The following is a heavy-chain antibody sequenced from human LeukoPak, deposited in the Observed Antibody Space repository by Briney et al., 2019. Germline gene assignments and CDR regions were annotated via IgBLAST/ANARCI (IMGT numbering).Heavy chain of an antibody. CDR2: ISGSGGST. V-gene: IGHV3-23*01. D-gene: IGHD2-2*01. CDR3: AKDIVVVPAAIDGADY. Sequence: PGGSLRLSCAASGFTFSSYAMSWVRQAPGKGLEWVSAISGSGGSTYYADSVKGRFTISRDNSKNTLYLQMNSLRAEDTAVYYCAKDIVVVPAAIDGADYWGQGTLVTVSS. J-gene: IGHJ4*02. CDR1: GFTFSSYA.